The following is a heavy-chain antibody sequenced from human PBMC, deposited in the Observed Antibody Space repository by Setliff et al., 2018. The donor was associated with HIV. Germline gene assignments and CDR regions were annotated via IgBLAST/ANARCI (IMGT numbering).Heavy chain of an antibody. Sequence: PSETLSLTCTVSSGSISSYYWTWIRQPPGKGLEWIGYIYYSGSTNYNPSLKSRVTISVDTSKNQFSLKLSSVTAADTAVYYCARDRYYYDSSCYSGAFDIWGPGTMVTVPS. J-gene: IGHJ3*02. CDR3: ARDRYYYDSSCYSGAFDI. CDR1: SGSISSYY. D-gene: IGHD3-22*01. V-gene: IGHV4-59*01. CDR2: IYYSGST.